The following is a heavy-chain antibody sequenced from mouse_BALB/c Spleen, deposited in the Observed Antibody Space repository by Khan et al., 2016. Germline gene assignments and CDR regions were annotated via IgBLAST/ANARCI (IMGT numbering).Heavy chain of an antibody. J-gene: IGHJ4*01. CDR1: GFTFTDYY. CDR2: IRNKANGYTI. V-gene: IGHV7-3*02. Sequence: VQLKESGGGLVQPGGSLRLSCATSGFTFTDYYMSWVRQPPGKALEWLGFIRNKANGYTIEYSASVKGRFTISRDTSQSILYLQMNTLRAEDSATYYCARLMHYYAMDYWGQGTSVTVSS. CDR3: ARLMHYYAMDY.